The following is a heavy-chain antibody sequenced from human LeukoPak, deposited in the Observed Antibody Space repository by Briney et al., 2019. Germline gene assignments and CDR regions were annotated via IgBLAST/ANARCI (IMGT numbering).Heavy chain of an antibody. J-gene: IGHJ3*01. Sequence: ASGTLSLTCAVSGGSISRSDWWSWVRQSPGKGLEWIGEIFHSGSTKYNPSLKSRDTISVDKSKDQFSLNLTSVTAADTAMYYCARDASLQTGAFDVWGQGTMVTVSS. D-gene: IGHD5-24*01. V-gene: IGHV4-4*02. CDR2: IFHSGST. CDR3: ARDASLQTGAFDV. CDR1: GGSISRSDW.